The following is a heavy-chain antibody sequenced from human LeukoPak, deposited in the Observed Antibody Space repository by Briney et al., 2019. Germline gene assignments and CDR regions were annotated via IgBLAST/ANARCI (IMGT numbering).Heavy chain of an antibody. J-gene: IGHJ4*02. CDR1: GFTFSSYA. CDR3: ARDRVWFGEFYYFDY. D-gene: IGHD3-10*01. Sequence: GGSLRLSCAASGFTFSSYAMHWVRQASGKGLEWVAVISYDGSNKYYAGSVKGRFTISRDNSKNTLYLQMNSLRAEDTAVYYCARDRVWFGEFYYFDYWGQGTLVAVSS. V-gene: IGHV3-30-3*01. CDR2: ISYDGSNK.